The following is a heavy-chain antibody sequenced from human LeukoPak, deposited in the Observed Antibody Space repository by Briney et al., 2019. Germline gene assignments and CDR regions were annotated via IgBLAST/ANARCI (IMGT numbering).Heavy chain of an antibody. CDR1: GVSISSSNSY. Sequence: PSETLSLTCTVSGVSISSSNSYWGWIRQPPGKGLEWIGSIYYSGNTYYNASLKSQVSISIDTSKNQFSPRLTSVTAADTAVYYCARGHLTGRGYFDYWGQGTLVTVSS. V-gene: IGHV4-39*01. D-gene: IGHD1-20*01. J-gene: IGHJ4*02. CDR2: IYYSGNT. CDR3: ARGHLTGRGYFDY.